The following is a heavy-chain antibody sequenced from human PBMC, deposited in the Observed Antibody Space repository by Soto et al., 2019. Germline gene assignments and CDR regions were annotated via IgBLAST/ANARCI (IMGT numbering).Heavy chain of an antibody. CDR3: VGGQYYFDD. Sequence: QVQLVESGGGVVQPGRSLRLSCAASGFPFTTYGMHWVREGPGKGMEWVAVITYDGSNKYYADSVKGRFTISRDNAQNTQELQKISLMPEDTALYYCVGGQYYFDDRGQGTLVTVSS. V-gene: IGHV3-30*03. CDR2: ITYDGSNK. J-gene: IGHJ4*02. CDR1: GFPFTTYG. D-gene: IGHD3-10*01.